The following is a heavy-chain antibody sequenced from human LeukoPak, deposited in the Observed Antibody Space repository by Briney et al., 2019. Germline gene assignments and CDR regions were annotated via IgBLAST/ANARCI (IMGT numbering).Heavy chain of an antibody. V-gene: IGHV1-24*01. CDR2: FDSENNRM. Sequence: ASVKVSCKISGYSLSDLSIHWVREAPGEGLEGMGGFDSENNRMVYSQKFQGRVTMTEDTSADTAYMELTSLRSEDTAVYFRATDRVYRSSGRSWGFFDYWGQGTLVIVSS. J-gene: IGHJ4*02. CDR3: ATDRVYRSSGRSWGFFDY. D-gene: IGHD6-19*01. CDR1: GYSLSDLS.